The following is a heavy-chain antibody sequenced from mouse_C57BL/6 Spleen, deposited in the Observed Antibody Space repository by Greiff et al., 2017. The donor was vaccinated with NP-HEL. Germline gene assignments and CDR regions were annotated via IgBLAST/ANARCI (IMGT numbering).Heavy chain of an antibody. CDR3: ARYYYGYDGYFDY. CDR2: IYPGDGDT. CDR1: GYAFSSYW. J-gene: IGHJ2*01. V-gene: IGHV1-80*01. D-gene: IGHD2-2*01. Sequence: VQLQESGAELVKPGASVKISCKASGYAFSSYWMNWVKQRPGKGLEWIGQIYPGDGDTNYNGKFKGKATLTADKSSSTAYMQLSSLTSEDSAVYFCARYYYGYDGYFDYWGQGTTLTVSS.